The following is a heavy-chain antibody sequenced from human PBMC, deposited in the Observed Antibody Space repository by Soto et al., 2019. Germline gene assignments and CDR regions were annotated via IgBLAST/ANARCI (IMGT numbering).Heavy chain of an antibody. V-gene: IGHV4-59*01. CDR3: ARKYYGSGSENRARPYYYYGMDV. J-gene: IGHJ6*02. Sequence: SETLSLTCILSGGSTKFYYWSWIRQSPGKGLEWIGYVYHSGTTNYNPSLKSRVTISIETSKNQFSLELNSITAADAAVYYCARKYYGSGSENRARPYYYYGMDVWGQGTTVTVS. CDR1: GGSTKFYY. D-gene: IGHD3-10*01. CDR2: VYHSGTT.